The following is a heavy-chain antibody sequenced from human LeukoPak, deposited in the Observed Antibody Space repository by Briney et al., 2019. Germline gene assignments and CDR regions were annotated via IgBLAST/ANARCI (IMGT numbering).Heavy chain of an antibody. Sequence: PGRSLRLSCAASGFTFDDYAMHWVRQAPGKGLEWVSGISWNSGSIGYADSVKGRFTISRDNAKNSLYLQMNSLRAEDTALYYCAKAGEWFGELLCFFDYWGQGTLVTVSS. V-gene: IGHV3-9*01. J-gene: IGHJ4*02. CDR3: AKAGEWFGELLCFFDY. D-gene: IGHD3-10*01. CDR2: ISWNSGSI. CDR1: GFTFDDYA.